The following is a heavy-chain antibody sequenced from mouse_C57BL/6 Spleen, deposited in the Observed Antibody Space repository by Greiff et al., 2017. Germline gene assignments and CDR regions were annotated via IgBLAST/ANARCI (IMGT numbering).Heavy chain of an antibody. V-gene: IGHV2-2*01. CDR3: ARNGDYGNSWFAY. Sequence: VQVVESGPGLVQPSQSLSITCTVSGFSLTSYGVHWVRQSPGKGLEWLGVIWSGGSTDYNAAFISRMSISKDNSKSQVFFKMNSLQADDTAIYYCARNGDYGNSWFAYWGQGTLVTVSA. D-gene: IGHD2-1*01. J-gene: IGHJ3*01. CDR2: IWSGGST. CDR1: GFSLTSYG.